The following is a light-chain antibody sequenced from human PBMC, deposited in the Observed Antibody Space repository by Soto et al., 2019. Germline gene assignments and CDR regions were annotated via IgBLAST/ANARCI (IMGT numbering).Light chain of an antibody. CDR3: QQYGGVPYT. CDR1: ESISRDY. J-gene: IGKJ2*01. V-gene: IGKV3-20*01. CDR2: GAS. Sequence: IVLTQSPGTLSLSPGQRATLSCRASESISRDYLAWYQQRLGQAPRLLIYGASSGATGIPDRFSGSGSGTDFILTISRLEPEDFAIYYCQQYGGVPYTFGQGTKLEIK.